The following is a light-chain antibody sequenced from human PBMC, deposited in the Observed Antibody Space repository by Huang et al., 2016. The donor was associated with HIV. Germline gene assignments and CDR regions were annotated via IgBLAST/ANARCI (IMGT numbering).Light chain of an antibody. Sequence: DMVLTQSPATLSVSPGERATLSCRASQSVSSNLAWYQQKPGQAPRLLIFGASTRATGIPARFSGSGSGTEFTLTISSLQSEDFAIYYCQQYNNWPPTFGQGTRLEIK. J-gene: IGKJ5*01. V-gene: IGKV3-15*01. CDR1: QSVSSN. CDR3: QQYNNWPPT. CDR2: GAS.